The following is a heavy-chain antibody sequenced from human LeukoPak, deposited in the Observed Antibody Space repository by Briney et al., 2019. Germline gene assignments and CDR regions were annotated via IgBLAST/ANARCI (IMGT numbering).Heavy chain of an antibody. D-gene: IGHD1-7*01. J-gene: IGHJ4*02. CDR3: ARRGGKGGTTFGY. CDR2: IIPIFGTA. CDR1: GGTSSSYA. V-gene: IGHV1-69*13. Sequence: ASVKVSCKASGGTSSSYAISWVRQAPGQGLEWMGGIIPIFGTANYAQKFQGRVTITADESTSTAYMELSSLRSEDTAVYYCARRGGKGGTTFGYWGQGTLVTVSS.